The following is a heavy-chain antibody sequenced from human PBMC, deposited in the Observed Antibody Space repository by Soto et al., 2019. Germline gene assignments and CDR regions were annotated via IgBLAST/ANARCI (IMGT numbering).Heavy chain of an antibody. D-gene: IGHD3-22*01. Sequence: ASVKVSCKASGGTFSSYAISWVRQAPGQGLEWMGGIIPIFGTANYAQKFQGRVTITADESTRTAYMELSSLISDETAGYYCARDYYYDSSGPLLGGMDVWGQGTTVTVSS. CDR3: ARDYYYDSSGPLLGGMDV. V-gene: IGHV1-69*13. CDR1: GGTFSSYA. CDR2: IIPIFGTA. J-gene: IGHJ6*02.